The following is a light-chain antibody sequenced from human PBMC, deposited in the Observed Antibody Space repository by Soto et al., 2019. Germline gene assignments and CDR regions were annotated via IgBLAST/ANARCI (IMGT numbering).Light chain of an antibody. Sequence: QPVLTQPASVSGSPGQSITISCSGTSSDVGGYNYVSWYQHHPGKAPKLIIYEVTIRPSGISNRFSGSKSGNTASLTISGLQAEDEADYYCSSYTSSITYVFGTGTKVTVL. CDR1: SSDVGGYNY. J-gene: IGLJ1*01. CDR2: EVT. CDR3: SSYTSSITYV. V-gene: IGLV2-14*01.